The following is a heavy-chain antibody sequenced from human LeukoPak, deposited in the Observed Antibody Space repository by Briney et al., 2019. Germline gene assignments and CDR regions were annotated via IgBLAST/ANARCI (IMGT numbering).Heavy chain of an antibody. CDR2: ISYSGST. J-gene: IGHJ4*02. D-gene: IGHD2-2*01. Sequence: SETLSLTCTVSGGSISSDYWSWIRQPPGKGLEWIGWISYSGSTTYNPSLKTRVTISLDTSKNQFSLKLSSVAAADTAVYYCARQASCSGTNCYPFDYWGQGTLVTVSS. CDR1: GGSISSDY. V-gene: IGHV4-59*08. CDR3: ARQASCSGTNCYPFDY.